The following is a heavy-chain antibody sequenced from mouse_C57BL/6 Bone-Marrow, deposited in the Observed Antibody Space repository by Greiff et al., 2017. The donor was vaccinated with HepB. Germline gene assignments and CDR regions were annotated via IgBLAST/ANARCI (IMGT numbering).Heavy chain of an antibody. Sequence: VQLQQPGAELVKPGASVKLSCKASGYTFTSYWMQWVKQRPGQGLEWIGAIDPYDSYTNYNQKFKGKATLTVDTSSSTAYMQLSSLISEDSAVYYCARGGGYDGYYLSWFAYWGQGTLVTVSS. CDR3: ARGGGYDGYYLSWFAY. J-gene: IGHJ3*01. CDR2: IDPYDSYT. V-gene: IGHV1-50*01. D-gene: IGHD2-3*01. CDR1: GYTFTSYW.